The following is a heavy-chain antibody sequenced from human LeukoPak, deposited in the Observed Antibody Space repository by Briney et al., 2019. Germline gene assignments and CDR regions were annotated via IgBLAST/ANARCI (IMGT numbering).Heavy chain of an antibody. J-gene: IGHJ4*02. D-gene: IGHD3-9*01. CDR3: ARVRYYDILTGYYGDGYFDY. CDR1: GGSISSYY. V-gene: IGHV4-59*01. CDR2: IYYSRST. Sequence: PSETLSLTCTVSGGSISSYYWSWIRQPPGKGLEWIGYIYYSRSTHYNPSLKSRVTISVDTSKNQFSLKLSSVTAADTAVYYCARVRYYDILTGYYGDGYFDYWGQGILVTVSS.